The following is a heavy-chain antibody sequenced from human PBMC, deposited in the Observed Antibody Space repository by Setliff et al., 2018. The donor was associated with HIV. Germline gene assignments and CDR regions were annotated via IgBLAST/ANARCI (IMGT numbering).Heavy chain of an antibody. CDR2: INYSGTT. D-gene: IGHD4-17*01. CDR1: GDSISSTTFY. J-gene: IGHJ4*02. V-gene: IGHV4-39*01. CDR3: ARRIYGNNPYFDY. Sequence: PSETLSLTCTVSGDSISSTTFYWVWIRQPPGKGLEWIGIINYSGTTYYNPSLKSRVTISVATSKNQFSLRLSSVTAADTAIYYCARRIYGNNPYFDYWSQGTLVTVSS.